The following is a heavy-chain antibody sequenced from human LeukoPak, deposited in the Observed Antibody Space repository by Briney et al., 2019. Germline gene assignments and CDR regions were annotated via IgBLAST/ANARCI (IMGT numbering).Heavy chain of an antibody. D-gene: IGHD3-9*01. CDR3: AREAGYAEDYFDY. J-gene: IGHJ4*02. V-gene: IGHV1-8*01. CDR1: GYTFTSYD. Sequence: ASVKVSCKASGYTFTSYDINWVRQATGQGLEWMGWMNPNSGNTGYAQKFQGRVTMTRDTSTSTVYMELSSLRSEDTAVYYCAREAGYAEDYFDYWGQGTLVTVSS. CDR2: MNPNSGNT.